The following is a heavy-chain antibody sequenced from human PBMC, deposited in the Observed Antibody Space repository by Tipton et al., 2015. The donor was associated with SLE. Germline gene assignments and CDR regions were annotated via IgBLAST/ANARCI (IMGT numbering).Heavy chain of an antibody. J-gene: IGHJ3*02. V-gene: IGHV4-38-2*01. CDR1: GYSISSGYY. CDR2: IYHSGGT. Sequence: TLSLTCAVSGYSISSGYYWGWIRQPPGKGLEWIGSIYHSGGTNYNPSLKSRVTMSVDTSKNQFSLKLSSVTAADTAVYYCARAAWVGATHQVDIWGQGTMVTVSS. CDR3: ARAAWVGATHQVDI. D-gene: IGHD1-26*01.